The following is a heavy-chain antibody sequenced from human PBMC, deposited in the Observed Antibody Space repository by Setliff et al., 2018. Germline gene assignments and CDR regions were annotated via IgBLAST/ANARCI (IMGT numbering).Heavy chain of an antibody. CDR2: IFYRGTT. V-gene: IGHV4-38-2*01. CDR3: ARQRVVVGAPSWFDP. D-gene: IGHD2-15*01. Sequence: SETLSLTCDVSGYSISSDYYWGWIRQPPGRGLEWIGTIFYRGTTYYNLSLRSPVTISLDASKNQFSLTLTSVTAADTAIYYCARQRVVVGAPSWFDPWGQGTLVTVSS. CDR1: GYSISSDYY. J-gene: IGHJ5*02.